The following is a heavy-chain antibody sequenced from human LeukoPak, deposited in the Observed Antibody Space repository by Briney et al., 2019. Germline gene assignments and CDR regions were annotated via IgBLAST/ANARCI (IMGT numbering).Heavy chain of an antibody. CDR3: ARVVEGAFDI. CDR2: MNPNSGTT. J-gene: IGHJ3*02. V-gene: IGHV1-8*03. Sequence: ASVKVSCKASGGTFSSYAISWVRQATGQGLEWMGWMNPNSGTTGNAQKFQGRVTITRNTSISTAYMELSSLTSEDTAVYYCARVVEGAFDIWGQGTMVIVSS. CDR1: GGTFSSYA.